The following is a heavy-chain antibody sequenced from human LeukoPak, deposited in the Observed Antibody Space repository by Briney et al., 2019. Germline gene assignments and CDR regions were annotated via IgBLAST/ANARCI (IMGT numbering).Heavy chain of an antibody. CDR2: VYYSGTT. Sequence: VKPSETLSLTCIVSGCSISSYYWNWIRQAPGKGLEWIGNVYYSGTTNYNPSLKSRVTISVDTSKNQFSLKLSSVTAADTAVYYCARSPYSRSIDYWGQGTLVTVSP. D-gene: IGHD6-13*01. V-gene: IGHV4-59*08. CDR1: GCSISSYY. CDR3: ARSPYSRSIDY. J-gene: IGHJ4*02.